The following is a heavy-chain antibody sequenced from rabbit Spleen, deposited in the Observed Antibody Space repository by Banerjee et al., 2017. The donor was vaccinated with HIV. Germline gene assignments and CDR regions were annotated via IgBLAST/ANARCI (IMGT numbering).Heavy chain of an antibody. J-gene: IGHJ6*01. CDR1: GVSFSGDSY. CDR2: IDIGSSGFT. CDR3: ARDTSSSFSSYGMDL. D-gene: IGHD1-1*01. V-gene: IGHV1S40*01. Sequence: QQLVESGGGLVKPGASLTLTCTASGVSFSGDSYMCWVRQAQGKGLEWIACIDIGSSGFTYFASWAKGRFTISKTSSTTVTLQMTSLTAADTATYFCARDTSSSFSSYGMDLWGQGTLVTVS.